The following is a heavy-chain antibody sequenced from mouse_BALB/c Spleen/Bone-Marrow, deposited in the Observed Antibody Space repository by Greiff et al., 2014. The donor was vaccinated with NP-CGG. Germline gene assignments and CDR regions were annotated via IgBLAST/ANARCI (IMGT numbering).Heavy chain of an antibody. Sequence: EVQLQQSGPELVKPGASVKMSCKASGYTFTDYNIHWVKQSHGKSLEWIGYIYPYNGVTGYNQKFKTKATLTVDNSSITVYMELRSLTSEDSAVYYCARGLWGNYYFDYWGQGTTLTVSS. V-gene: IGHV1S29*02. CDR1: GYTFTDYN. CDR3: ARGLWGNYYFDY. CDR2: IYPYNGVT. D-gene: IGHD2-1*01. J-gene: IGHJ2*01.